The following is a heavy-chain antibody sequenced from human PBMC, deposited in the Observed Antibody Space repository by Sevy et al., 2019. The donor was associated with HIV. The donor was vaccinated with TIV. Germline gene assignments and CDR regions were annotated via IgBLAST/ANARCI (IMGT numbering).Heavy chain of an antibody. Sequence: GGSLRLSCKATGFSLINYAIHWVRQAPGKGLEWVAVMTFDGTNQYYADSVKGRFTICKDTSTNTVYLQMNSLRADDTAFYSCAKVVNAQINTDDTFDIWGLGTMVTVSS. CDR3: AKVVNAQINTDDTFDI. D-gene: IGHD1-1*01. V-gene: IGHV3-33*03. J-gene: IGHJ3*02. CDR2: MTFDGTNQ. CDR1: GFSLINYA.